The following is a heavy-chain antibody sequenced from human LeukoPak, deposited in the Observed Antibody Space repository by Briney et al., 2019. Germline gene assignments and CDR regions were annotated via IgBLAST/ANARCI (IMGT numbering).Heavy chain of an antibody. D-gene: IGHD2-2*02. V-gene: IGHV4-31*03. CDR2: IYYSGST. Sequence: PSQTLSLTCTVSGGSISSGGYYWSWIRQHPGKGLEWIGYIYYSGSTYYNPSLKSRVTISVDTSKNQFSLKLSSVTAADTAVYYCARESYCITTNCYTLPRPYYYYGMDVWGQGTTVTVSS. CDR3: ARESYCITTNCYTLPRPYYYYGMDV. J-gene: IGHJ6*02. CDR1: GGSISSGGYY.